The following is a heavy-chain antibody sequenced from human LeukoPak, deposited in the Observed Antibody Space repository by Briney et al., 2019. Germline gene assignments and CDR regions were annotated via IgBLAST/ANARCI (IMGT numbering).Heavy chain of an antibody. J-gene: IGHJ4*02. V-gene: IGHV3-23*01. CDR1: GFTFSDYA. Sequence: PGGSLRLSCAASGFTFSDYAINWVRQAPGKGLEWVSSISRGGVITYYADSVKGRFTISRDNSNNTLYLHMNSLRAEDTAVYYCLSRAGSPWGPFDDWGQGTLVTVSS. D-gene: IGHD7-27*01. CDR2: ISRGGVIT. CDR3: LSRAGSPWGPFDD.